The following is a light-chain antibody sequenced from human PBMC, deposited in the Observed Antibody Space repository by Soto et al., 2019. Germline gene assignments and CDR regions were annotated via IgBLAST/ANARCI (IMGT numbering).Light chain of an antibody. J-gene: IGLJ2*01. Sequence: QSALTQPASVSGSPGQSIAISCTGTSSDVGAYNYVSWYQQHPGKAPKLIISQVSNRPSGVSNRFSGSKSGNTASLTISGLQAEDEADYYCSSHATSSAPHVVFGGGTKVTVL. CDR3: SSHATSSAPHVV. CDR1: SSDVGAYNY. CDR2: QVS. V-gene: IGLV2-14*03.